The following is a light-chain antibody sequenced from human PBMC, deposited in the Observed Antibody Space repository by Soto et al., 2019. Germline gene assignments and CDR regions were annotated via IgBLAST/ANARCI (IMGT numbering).Light chain of an antibody. CDR2: GAS. CDR3: QSDGSSVRWT. Sequence: EIVLTQSPGTLSLSPGERATLSCRASQSVNGNYLTWYQQKPGQAPRLLIYGASSRPTGIPDRFSGSGSGSGSELTISILEPEVFGVYCCQSDGSSVRWTFGQGTKLEIK. J-gene: IGKJ2*01. CDR1: QSVNGNY. V-gene: IGKV3-20*01.